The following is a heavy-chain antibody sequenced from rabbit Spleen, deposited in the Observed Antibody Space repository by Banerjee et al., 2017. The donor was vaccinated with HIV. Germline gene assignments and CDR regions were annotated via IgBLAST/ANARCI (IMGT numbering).Heavy chain of an antibody. CDR3: ARDTGSGHYIDAYFDL. CDR2: IYAGSSGTT. D-gene: IGHD1-1*01. CDR1: GLDFSSSYW. Sequence: EESGGGLVQPEGSLTLTCTASGLDFSSSYWICWVRQAPGKGLEWIACIYAGSSGTTYYASGAKGRFTISKTSSTTVTLQMTSLTVADTATYFCARDTGSGHYIDAYFDLWGPGTLVTVS. J-gene: IGHJ4*01. V-gene: IGHV1S45*01.